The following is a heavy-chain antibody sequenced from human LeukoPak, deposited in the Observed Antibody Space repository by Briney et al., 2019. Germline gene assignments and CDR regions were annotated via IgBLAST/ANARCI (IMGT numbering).Heavy chain of an antibody. J-gene: IGHJ4*02. CDR3: VYGPRFRIFTY. D-gene: IGHD3-10*01. V-gene: IGHV3-53*01. CDR2: MFGGGST. Sequence: GGSLRLSCAASGFTVSSNYMHWVRQAPGKGLEWVSVMFGGGSTFSADSVKGRFTISRDNSNNTLYLQMNSLRAEDTAVYYCVYGPRFRIFTYWGQGTLVTVST. CDR1: GFTVSSNY.